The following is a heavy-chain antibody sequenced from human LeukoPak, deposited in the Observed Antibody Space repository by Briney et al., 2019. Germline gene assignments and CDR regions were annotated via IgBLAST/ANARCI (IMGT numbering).Heavy chain of an antibody. CDR1: GYTFTGYY. CDR2: INPNSGGT. J-gene: IGHJ5*02. CDR3: ARSSSSVVEFNNWFDP. V-gene: IGHV1-2*02. Sequence: ASVKVSCKASGYTFTGYYMHWVRQAPGQGLEWMGWINPNSGGTNYAQKLQGRVTMTTDTSTSTAYMELRSLRSDDTAVYYCARSSSSVVEFNNWFDPWGQGTLVTVSS.